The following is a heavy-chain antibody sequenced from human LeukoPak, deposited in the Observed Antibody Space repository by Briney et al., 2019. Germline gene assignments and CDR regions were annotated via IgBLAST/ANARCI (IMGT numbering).Heavy chain of an antibody. V-gene: IGHV3-21*05. CDR3: ARDTFHPGLIDS. D-gene: IGHD2-21*01. CDR1: GFTFSRYA. CDR2: INTDSSDI. J-gene: IGHJ4*02. Sequence: GGSLRLSCAASGFTFSRYAMNWVRQAPGKGLEWVSYINTDSSDIHYADSVRGRFTISRDNARNTLYLQLSSLRAEDSAVYYCARDTFHPGLIDSWGQGTLVTVSS.